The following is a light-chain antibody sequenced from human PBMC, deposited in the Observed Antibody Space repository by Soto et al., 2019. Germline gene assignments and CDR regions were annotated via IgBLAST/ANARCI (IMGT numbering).Light chain of an antibody. V-gene: IGLV2-14*01. CDR1: SSDIGGYNY. Sequence: QSALTQPASVSGSPGQSITISCTGTSSDIGGYNYVSWYQQHPDEAPKVIISEVSYRPSGVSSRFSGSKSGNTASLTISGLQAEDEADYYCSSYTTTTHVVFGGGTKLTVL. J-gene: IGLJ2*01. CDR3: SSYTTTTHVV. CDR2: EVS.